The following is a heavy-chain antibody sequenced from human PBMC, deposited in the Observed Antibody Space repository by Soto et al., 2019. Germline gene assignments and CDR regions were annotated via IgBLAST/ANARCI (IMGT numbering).Heavy chain of an antibody. J-gene: IGHJ4*02. CDR2: ISYDGSNT. CDR3: AKESYNRRTDFDY. Sequence: GGSLRLSWVAPGFTFSSYGMHWVRQAPGKGLEWVAIISYDGSNTYYADSVKGQFTISRDNSKNTLYLQMNSLRAEDTALYYCAKESYNRRTDFDYWGQGTLVTAS. D-gene: IGHD3-10*01. CDR1: GFTFSSYG. V-gene: IGHV3-30*18.